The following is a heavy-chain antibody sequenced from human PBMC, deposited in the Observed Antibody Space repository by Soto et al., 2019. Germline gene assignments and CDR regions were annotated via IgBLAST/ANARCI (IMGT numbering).Heavy chain of an antibody. CDR2: IIPIFGTA. Sequence: ASVKVSCKASGGTFSSYAISWVRQAPGQGLEWMGGIIPIFGTANYAQKFQGRVTITADESTSTAYMELSSLRSEDTAVYYCARERVYYFHKWELRSHFDYWGQGTLVTVSS. D-gene: IGHD1-26*01. CDR1: GGTFSSYA. V-gene: IGHV1-69*13. J-gene: IGHJ4*02. CDR3: ARERVYYFHKWELRSHFDY.